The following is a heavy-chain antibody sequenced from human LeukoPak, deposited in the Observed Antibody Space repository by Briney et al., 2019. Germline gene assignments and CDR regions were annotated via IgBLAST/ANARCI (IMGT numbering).Heavy chain of an antibody. V-gene: IGHV4-30-4*01. CDR2: IYYRGST. CDR1: GGSLSSGDYC. Sequence: SETLSLTCTVSGGSLSSGDYCWSWIRQPPGKGLEWIGHIYYRGSTYYNPSLESRVTISVATSKNQLSLKLTSVTAADSAVYFCARVGSYWFDPWGQGTLVTVSS. J-gene: IGHJ5*02. CDR3: ARVGSYWFDP. D-gene: IGHD3-16*01.